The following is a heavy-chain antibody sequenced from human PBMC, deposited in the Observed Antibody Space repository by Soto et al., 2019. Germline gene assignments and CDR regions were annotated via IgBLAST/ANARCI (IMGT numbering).Heavy chain of an antibody. Sequence: VQLVESGGGLVKPGGSLRLSCTASGFTFSTYTMNWVRQAPGKGLEWVSSISSTSTYIFNADSVKGRFTISRDNAKNSLFLEMSSLRAEDTAVYYCARGEDIGVPLFDYWGQGTLVTVSS. CDR3: ARGEDIGVPLFDY. J-gene: IGHJ4*02. CDR1: GFTFSTYT. V-gene: IGHV3-21*01. CDR2: ISSTSTYI. D-gene: IGHD2-8*01.